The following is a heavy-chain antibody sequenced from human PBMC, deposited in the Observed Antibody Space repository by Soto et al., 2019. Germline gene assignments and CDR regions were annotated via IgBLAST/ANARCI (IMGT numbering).Heavy chain of an antibody. D-gene: IGHD2-21*02. Sequence: QVQLQESDPGLVKPSGTLSLTCAVVGGSISSYWWSWVRQAPGKGLEWIGEVHHSGGSNYNPSLKSRLSMSVDTSRNHFSLKLTSVTAADTGVYYCAGVGVVTGIGGWFDPWGQGTLVTVSS. V-gene: IGHV4-4*02. CDR1: GGSISSYW. CDR2: VHHSGGS. CDR3: AGVGVVTGIGGWFDP. J-gene: IGHJ5*02.